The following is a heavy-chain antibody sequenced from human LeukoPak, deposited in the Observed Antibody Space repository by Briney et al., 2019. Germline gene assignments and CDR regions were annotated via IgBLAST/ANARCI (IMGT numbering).Heavy chain of an antibody. J-gene: IGHJ5*02. CDR1: GGSISRGAYY. D-gene: IGHD2-15*01. CDR3: ARERSRGRPSPSWFDP. V-gene: IGHV4-31*03. Sequence: SQTLSLTCTLSGGSISRGAYYWSWIRQHPGKGLEWIGYIYYSGSTYYNPSLKSRVTVSVDTSKNQFSLKLSSVSAAYTPVYYCARERSRGRPSPSWFDPWGQGTLVTVSS. CDR2: IYYSGST.